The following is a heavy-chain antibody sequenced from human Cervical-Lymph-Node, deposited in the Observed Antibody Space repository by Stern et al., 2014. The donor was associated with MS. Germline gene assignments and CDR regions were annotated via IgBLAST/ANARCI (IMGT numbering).Heavy chain of an antibody. CDR3: ARSDRLWGSFDY. J-gene: IGHJ4*02. CDR1: GASISTVGYY. Sequence: QLQLQESGPGLVKPSQTLSLTCTVSGASISTVGYYWSWIRQHPGKGLEWIAYIPYIGSTYYNPSVKSRVSISADTSKNQFSLNLTSVTAADTALYYCARSDRLWGSFDYWGQGTLVAVSS. CDR2: IPYIGST. D-gene: IGHD3-16*01. V-gene: IGHV4-31*03.